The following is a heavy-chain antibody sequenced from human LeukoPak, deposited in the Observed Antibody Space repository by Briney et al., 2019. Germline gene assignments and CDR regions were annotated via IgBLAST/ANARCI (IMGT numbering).Heavy chain of an antibody. J-gene: IGHJ4*02. D-gene: IGHD3-22*01. CDR2: VSGGGGST. Sequence: PGGSLRLSCAASGFTFSSHAMNWVRQAPGKGLEWVSAVSGGGGSTYYADSVKGRFTISRDNSKNTIYLQMNSLRAEDTAVYFCAKRAYSDSSGYLGSIDYWGQGTQVTVST. CDR1: GFTFSSHA. V-gene: IGHV3-23*01. CDR3: AKRAYSDSSGYLGSIDY.